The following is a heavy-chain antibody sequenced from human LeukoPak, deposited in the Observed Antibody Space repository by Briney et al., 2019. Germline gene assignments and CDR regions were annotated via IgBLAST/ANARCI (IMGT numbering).Heavy chain of an antibody. V-gene: IGHV3-30*03. CDR2: MSYDGSNK. J-gene: IGHJ4*02. CDR1: GFTFSSYG. CDR3: RSMITFGGL. D-gene: IGHD3-16*01. Sequence: GGSLRLSCAASGFTFSSYGMHWVRQAPGKGLEWVAVMSYDGSNKYYADSVKGRFTISRDNSKNTLYLQMNSLRAEDTAVYYCRSMITFGGLWGQGTLVTVSS.